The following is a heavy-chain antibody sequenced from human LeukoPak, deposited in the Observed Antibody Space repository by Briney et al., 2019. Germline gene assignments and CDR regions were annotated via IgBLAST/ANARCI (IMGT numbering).Heavy chain of an antibody. Sequence: PGGSLRLSCAASGFTFSSYSMNWVRQAAGNVLEWVSSISSSSSYIYYADSVKGGFTISRDNAKNSLYLQMNSLRAEDTAVYYCARGVYYGSGSYRFSLNYWGQGALVTVSS. CDR1: GFTFSSYS. J-gene: IGHJ4*02. CDR2: ISSSSSYI. D-gene: IGHD3-10*01. CDR3: ARGVYYGSGSYRFSLNY. V-gene: IGHV3-21*01.